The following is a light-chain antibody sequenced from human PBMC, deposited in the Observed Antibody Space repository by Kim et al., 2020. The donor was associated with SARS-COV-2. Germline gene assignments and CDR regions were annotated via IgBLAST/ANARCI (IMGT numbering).Light chain of an antibody. CDR3: ATWDDNLSGWV. CDR2: NNT. V-gene: IGLV1-44*01. J-gene: IGLJ3*02. Sequence: QSVLTQPPSASGTPGQKFTISCSGSSSNIASFTVSWYQQFPGAAPKVLIYNNTQRPSGVPDRFSGSKSGTSASLAISGLRPEDDAYYFCATWDDNLSGWVFGGGTRLTVL. CDR1: SSNIASFT.